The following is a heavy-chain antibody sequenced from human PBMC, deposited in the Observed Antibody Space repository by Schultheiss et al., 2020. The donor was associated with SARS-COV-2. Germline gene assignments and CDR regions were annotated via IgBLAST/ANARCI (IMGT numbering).Heavy chain of an antibody. CDR3: ARDGYDSSGYPGAFDI. CDR2: IYYSGST. D-gene: IGHD3-22*01. J-gene: IGHJ3*02. V-gene: IGHV4-61*08. CDR1: GGSISSGGYS. Sequence: SETLSLTCAVSGGSISSGGYSWSWIRQPPGKGLEWIGYIYYSGSTNYNPSLKSRVTISVDTSKNQFSLKLSSVTAADTAVYYCARDGYDSSGYPGAFDIWGQGTMVTVSS.